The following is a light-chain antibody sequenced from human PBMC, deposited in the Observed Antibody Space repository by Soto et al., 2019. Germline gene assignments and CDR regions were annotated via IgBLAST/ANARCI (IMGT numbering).Light chain of an antibody. Sequence: EIVLTQSPGTLSLSPGERATLSCRASQSVSSSYLAWYQQKPGRAPGLLIYGASSRATGIPDRFSGSGSGTDFTLTISRLEPEDFAVYYCQQYGSAPWTFGQGTKVEIK. CDR3: QQYGSAPWT. V-gene: IGKV3-20*01. CDR1: QSVSSSY. J-gene: IGKJ1*01. CDR2: GAS.